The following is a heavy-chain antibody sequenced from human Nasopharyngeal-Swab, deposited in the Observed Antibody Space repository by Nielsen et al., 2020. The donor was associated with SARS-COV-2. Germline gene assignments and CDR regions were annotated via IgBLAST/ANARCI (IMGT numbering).Heavy chain of an antibody. D-gene: IGHD3-16*02. Sequence: GESLKISCAASGFTFSNAWMSWVRQAPGKGLEWVGRIKSKTDGGTTDYAAPVKGRFTISRDDSKNTLYLQMNSLKTEDTAVYYCTTDRDYDYVWGSYRYPDYWGQGTLVTVSS. CDR2: IKSKTDGGTT. J-gene: IGHJ4*02. CDR1: GFTFSNAW. V-gene: IGHV3-15*01. CDR3: TTDRDYDYVWGSYRYPDY.